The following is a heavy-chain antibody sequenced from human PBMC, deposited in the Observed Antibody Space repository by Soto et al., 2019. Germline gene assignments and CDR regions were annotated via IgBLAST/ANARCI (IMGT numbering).Heavy chain of an antibody. CDR2: ISYDGSNK. Sequence: PGGSLRLSCAASGFTFSSYGMRWVRQAPGKGLEWVAVISYDGSNKYYADSVKGRFTISRDNSKNTLYLQMNSLRAEDTAVYYCARDRVYCSSTSCPLGVSRYGMDVWGQGTTVTVSS. J-gene: IGHJ6*02. CDR3: ARDRVYCSSTSCPLGVSRYGMDV. D-gene: IGHD2-2*01. CDR1: GFTFSSYG. V-gene: IGHV3-30*03.